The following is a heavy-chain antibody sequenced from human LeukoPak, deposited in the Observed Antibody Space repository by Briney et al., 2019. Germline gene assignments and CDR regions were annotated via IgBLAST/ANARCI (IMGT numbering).Heavy chain of an antibody. V-gene: IGHV3-30*18. CDR2: ISHDGSNK. CDR3: AKNTWKSSDSGRGRMDV. J-gene: IGHJ6*02. Sequence: PGGSLRLSCAASGFTFSTYGIHWVRQAPGKGLEWVAAISHDGSNKYYADSVKARFTISRDDAQNSLYLQMNSLRAEDTAVYYCAKNTWKSSDSGRGRMDVWGQGTTVTVSS. D-gene: IGHD3-10*01. CDR1: GFTFSTYG.